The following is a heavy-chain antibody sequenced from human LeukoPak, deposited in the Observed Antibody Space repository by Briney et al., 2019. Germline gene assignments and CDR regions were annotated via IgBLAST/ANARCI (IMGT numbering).Heavy chain of an antibody. J-gene: IGHJ5*02. CDR2: IYYSGNT. D-gene: IGHD3-10*01. V-gene: IGHV4-39*01. Sequence: SETLSLTCTVSGDSISSSNSYWGWIRQPPGKGLEWIGSIYYSGNTYYNASLKSRVTISVDTSKNQFSLKLSSVTAADTAVYYCARHRGYYGSGKGYNWFDPWGQGTLVTVSS. CDR3: ARHRGYYGSGKGYNWFDP. CDR1: GDSISSSNSY.